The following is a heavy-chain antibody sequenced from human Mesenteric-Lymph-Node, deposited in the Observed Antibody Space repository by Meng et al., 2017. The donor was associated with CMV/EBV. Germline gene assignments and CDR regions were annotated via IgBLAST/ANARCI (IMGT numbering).Heavy chain of an antibody. CDR3: AAYNKDGLDI. CDR1: GFTLRDYW. CDR2: INQDGGEN. Sequence: GGSLRLSCGASGFTLRDYWMSWVRQAPGKGLEWVANINQDGGENYHADSVKGRFTISRDNAKNSLYLQMNSLRGEDTAVYYCAAYNKDGLDIWGQGTMVTVSS. V-gene: IGHV3-7*01. J-gene: IGHJ3*02. D-gene: IGHD2-21*01.